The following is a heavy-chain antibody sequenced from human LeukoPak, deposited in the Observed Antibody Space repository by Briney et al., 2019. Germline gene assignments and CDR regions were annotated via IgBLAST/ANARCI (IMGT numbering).Heavy chain of an antibody. CDR3: ARVVGSGWPPFDH. V-gene: IGHV3-33*01. D-gene: IGHD6-19*01. Sequence: PGGSLRLSCAASGFTFSSYGMHWVRQAPGKGLEWVAVIWNDGTNKYYADSVKGRFTISRDNSKNTLYLQMNSLRDEDTAVYYCARVVGSGWPPFDHWGQGTLATVSS. CDR1: GFTFSSYG. J-gene: IGHJ4*02. CDR2: IWNDGTNK.